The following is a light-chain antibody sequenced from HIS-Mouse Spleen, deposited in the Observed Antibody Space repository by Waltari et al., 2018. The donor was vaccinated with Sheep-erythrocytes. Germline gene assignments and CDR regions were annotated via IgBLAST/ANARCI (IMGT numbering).Light chain of an antibody. CDR3: QQRSNWYT. V-gene: IGKV3-11*01. CDR1: QSVSSD. J-gene: IGKJ2*01. CDR2: DAS. Sequence: EIVLTQSPATLSLSPGERATLSCRASQSVSSDLAWYQQKPGQAPRLLIYDASNRATGIPARFSGSGSGTDFTLTISSRAPEDFAVYYCQQRSNWYTFGQGTKLEIK.